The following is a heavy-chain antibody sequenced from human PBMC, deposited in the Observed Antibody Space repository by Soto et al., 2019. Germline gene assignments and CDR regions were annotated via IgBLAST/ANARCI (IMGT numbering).Heavy chain of an antibody. CDR3: ASPDCSGGSCSVDY. V-gene: IGHV1-18*01. D-gene: IGHD2-15*01. J-gene: IGHJ4*02. CDR2: ISAYNGNT. Sequence: QVQLVQSGAEVKKPGASVKVSCQASGYTFTSYGISWVRQAPGQGLEWMGWISAYNGNTNYAQKLQGRVTKTTDTATSTAYRDLRSLRSDDTAVYYCASPDCSGGSCSVDYWGQGSLVIVSS. CDR1: GYTFTSYG.